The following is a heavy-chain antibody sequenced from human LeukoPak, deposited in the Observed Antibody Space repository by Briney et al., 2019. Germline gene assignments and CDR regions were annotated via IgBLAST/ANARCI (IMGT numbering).Heavy chain of an antibody. J-gene: IGHJ4*02. CDR3: ARASDYYDSSGYYALFDY. CDR1: GFTFSSYW. V-gene: IGHV3-74*01. Sequence: GGFLRLSCAASGFTFSSYWMHWVRQAPGKGLVWVSRINSDGSSTSYADSVKGRSTISRDNAKNTLYLQMNSLRAEDTAVYYCARASDYYDSSGYYALFDYWGQGTLVTVSS. D-gene: IGHD3-22*01. CDR2: INSDGSST.